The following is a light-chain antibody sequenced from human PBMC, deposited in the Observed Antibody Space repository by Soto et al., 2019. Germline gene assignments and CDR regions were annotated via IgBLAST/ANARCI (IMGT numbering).Light chain of an antibody. CDR2: EVN. CDR1: SSDVGSHNL. CDR3: CSFAGSGTYV. J-gene: IGLJ1*01. Sequence: QSVLTQPASVSGSPGQSITISCTGTSSDVGSHNLVSWYQQHPGKAPKLIIYEVNKRPSGVSNRFSGSKSGNMASLTIFGLQTEDEADYYCCSFAGSGTYVFGTGTKVTVL. V-gene: IGLV2-23*02.